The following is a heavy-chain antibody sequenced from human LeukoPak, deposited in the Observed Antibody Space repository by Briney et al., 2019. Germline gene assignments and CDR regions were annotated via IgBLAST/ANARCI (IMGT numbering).Heavy chain of an antibody. CDR1: GVSLTNYF. V-gene: IGHV4-59*08. CDR3: ARYTSGGLEY. J-gene: IGHJ4*02. Sequence: PSETLSLTCTVFGVSLTNYFWSWIRQPPGKELEYIEHIYYSGSTSYNPSLKSRVTISLDTSQKQFSLRLSSATAADTAIYYCARYTSGGLEYWGQGILVTVSS. CDR2: IYYSGST. D-gene: IGHD6-19*01.